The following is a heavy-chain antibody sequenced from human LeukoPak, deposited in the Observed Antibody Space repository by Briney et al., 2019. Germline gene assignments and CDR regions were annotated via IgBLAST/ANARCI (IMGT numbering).Heavy chain of an antibody. V-gene: IGHV1-69*05. Sequence: GASVKVSCKASGGTFRSYAISWVRQAPGQGLEWMGRIIPIFGTANYAQKFQGRVTITTDESTSTAYMELSSLRSEDTAVYYCARTRGYSYGQDYWGQGTLVTVSS. D-gene: IGHD5-18*01. J-gene: IGHJ4*02. CDR1: GGTFRSYA. CDR2: IIPIFGTA. CDR3: ARTRGYSYGQDY.